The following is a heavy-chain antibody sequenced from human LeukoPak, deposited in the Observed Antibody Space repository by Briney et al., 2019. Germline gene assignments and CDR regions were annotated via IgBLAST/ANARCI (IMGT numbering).Heavy chain of an antibody. CDR3: ARDQEGFDY. V-gene: IGHV1-46*01. CDR1: GYTFTSNY. J-gene: IGHJ4*02. CDR2: IYPRDGST. Sequence: GASVNVSCKASGYTFTSNYIHWVRQAPGQGLEWMGMIYPRDGSTSYAQKFQGRVTVTRDTSTSTVHMELSGLRSEGTAVYYCARDQEGFDYWGQGTLVTVSS.